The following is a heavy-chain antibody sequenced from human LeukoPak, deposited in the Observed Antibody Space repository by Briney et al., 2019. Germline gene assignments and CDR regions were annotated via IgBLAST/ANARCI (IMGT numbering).Heavy chain of an antibody. J-gene: IGHJ4*02. CDR2: ISYNGSQT. V-gene: IGHV3-64*01. CDR3: VRDRGGSGWYYFDY. CDR1: GFTFSIYA. D-gene: IGHD6-19*01. Sequence: PGGSLRLSCAASGFTFSIYAMHWARQAPGKGLEHVSGISYNGSQTYYGNSVKGRFTISRDNAKNTLYLQMASLRAEDMAVYYCVRDRGGSGWYYFDYWGQGTQVTVSS.